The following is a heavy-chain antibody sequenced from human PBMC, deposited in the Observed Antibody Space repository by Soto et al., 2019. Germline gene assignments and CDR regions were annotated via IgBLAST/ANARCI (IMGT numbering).Heavy chain of an antibody. V-gene: IGHV1-2*04. CDR3: ARVCSSWPQRGFGAFVI. D-gene: IGHD6-13*01. J-gene: IGHJ3*02. Sequence: ASVKVSCKASGYTFTGYYMHWVRQAPGQGLEWMGWINPNSGGTNYAQKFQGWVTMTRDTSISTAYMELSRLRSDDTAVYYCARVCSSWPQRGFGAFVIRGQTIMVTVSS. CDR2: INPNSGGT. CDR1: GYTFTGYY.